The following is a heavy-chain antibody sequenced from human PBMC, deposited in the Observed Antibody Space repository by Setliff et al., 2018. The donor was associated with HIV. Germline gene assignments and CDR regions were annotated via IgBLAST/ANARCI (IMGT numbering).Heavy chain of an antibody. Sequence: SETLSLTCTVPGGSINSTSYYWGWIRQPPGNGLEWIGSIYHTGSTYYKPSLKSRVTISVDTSKNQFSLRLSSVAAGDTAIYYCARGLNYYDSSGYYPVFDYWGQGTLVTVSS. J-gene: IGHJ4*02. V-gene: IGHV4-39*01. CDR3: ARGLNYYDSSGYYPVFDY. CDR1: GGSINSTSYY. D-gene: IGHD3-22*01. CDR2: IYHTGST.